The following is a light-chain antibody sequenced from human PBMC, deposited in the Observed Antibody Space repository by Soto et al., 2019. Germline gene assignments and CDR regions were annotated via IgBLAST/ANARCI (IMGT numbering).Light chain of an antibody. CDR3: SSYTSSSTLVV. J-gene: IGLJ2*01. CDR2: EVS. CDR1: SSDIGGYDY. V-gene: IGLV2-14*01. Sequence: QSALTQPASVSGSPGQSITISCTGTSSDIGGYDYVSWYQRHPGKAPKLMIYEVSSRPSGVSNRFSGSKSGNTASLTISGLQAEDEADYYCSSYTSSSTLVVFGGGTQLTVL.